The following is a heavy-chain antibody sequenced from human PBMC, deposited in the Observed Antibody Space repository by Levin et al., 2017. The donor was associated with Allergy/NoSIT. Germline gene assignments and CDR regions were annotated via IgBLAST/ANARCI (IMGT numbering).Heavy chain of an antibody. CDR3: ARSGGPDGAFYD. Sequence: PGGSLRLSCEASGFTFSDHQMDWVRQAPGKGLEWVARTKNKAEGYATVYAASVNGRFTISRHDSQNSLYLQMNSLEAEDTAVYFCARSGGPDGAFYDWGQGTLVTVSS. CDR1: GFTFSDHQ. CDR2: TKNKAEGYAT. V-gene: IGHV3-72*01. D-gene: IGHD3-3*01. J-gene: IGHJ4*02.